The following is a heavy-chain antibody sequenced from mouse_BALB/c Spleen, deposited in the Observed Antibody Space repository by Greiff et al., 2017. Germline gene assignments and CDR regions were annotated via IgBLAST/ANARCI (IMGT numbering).Heavy chain of an antibody. Sequence: EVKVEESGGGLVKPGGSLKLSCAASGFTFSSYAMSWVRQTPEKRLEWVATISSGGSYTYYPDSVKGRFTISRDNAKNTLYLQMSSLRSEDTAMYYCARHEEDDGYSLDYWGQGTTLTVSS. D-gene: IGHD2-3*01. CDR1: GFTFSSYA. CDR3: ARHEEDDGYSLDY. V-gene: IGHV5-9-3*01. CDR2: ISSGGSYT. J-gene: IGHJ2*01.